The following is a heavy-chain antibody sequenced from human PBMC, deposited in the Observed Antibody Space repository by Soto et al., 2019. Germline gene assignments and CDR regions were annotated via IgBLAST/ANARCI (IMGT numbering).Heavy chain of an antibody. J-gene: IGHJ6*02. V-gene: IGHV1-18*01. D-gene: IGHD3-16*01. CDR2: ISGYNGHT. Sequence: GASVKVSCKASGYTFTTYGISWVRQAPGQGLEWMGWISGYNGHTKYAQKFQGRVTMTTDTSTSTVYMDLRSLRSDDTAVYYCAREGEMPYSYYGLDVWGQGTTVTVSS. CDR3: AREGEMPYSYYGLDV. CDR1: GYTFTTYG.